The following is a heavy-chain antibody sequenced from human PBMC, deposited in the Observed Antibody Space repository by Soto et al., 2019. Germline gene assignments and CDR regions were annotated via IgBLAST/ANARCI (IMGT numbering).Heavy chain of an antibody. CDR3: ARGRSPMVRGVITYYYYYYMDV. D-gene: IGHD3-10*01. V-gene: IGHV1-8*01. J-gene: IGHJ6*03. CDR2: MNPNSGNT. CDR1: GYTFTSYD. Sequence: GASVKVSCKASGYTFTSYDINWVRQATGQGLEWMGWMNPNSGNTGYAQKFQGRVTMTRNTSISTAYMELSSLRSEDTAVYYCARGRSPMVRGVITYYYYYYMDVWGKGTTVTVSS.